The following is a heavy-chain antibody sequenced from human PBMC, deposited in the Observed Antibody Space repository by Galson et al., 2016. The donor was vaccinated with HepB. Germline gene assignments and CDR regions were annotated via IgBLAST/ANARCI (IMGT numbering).Heavy chain of an antibody. Sequence: SETLSLTCTVSGGSLSNYHWSWIRQPAGKGLEWIGRIYSGGSTNYNPSLSSRVTMSVDTSKKQFSLKLNSVTAADTAVYYCARDAGWINDYWGQGTLVTVSS. CDR2: IYSGGST. D-gene: IGHD6-19*01. CDR3: ARDAGWINDY. CDR1: GGSLSNYH. J-gene: IGHJ4*02. V-gene: IGHV4-4*07.